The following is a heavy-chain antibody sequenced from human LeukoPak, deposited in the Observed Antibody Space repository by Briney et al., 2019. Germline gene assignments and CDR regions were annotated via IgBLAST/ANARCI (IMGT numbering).Heavy chain of an antibody. CDR2: IKQDGSEK. J-gene: IGHJ6*04. Sequence: GGSLRLSCAASGFTFSSYWMSWVRQAPGKGLEWVANIKQDGSEKYYVDSAKGRFTISRDNAKNSLYLQMNSLRAEDTAVYYCARDRAVRGQYGMDVWGKGTTVTVSS. D-gene: IGHD3-10*01. CDR1: GFTFSSYW. CDR3: ARDRAVRGQYGMDV. V-gene: IGHV3-7*03.